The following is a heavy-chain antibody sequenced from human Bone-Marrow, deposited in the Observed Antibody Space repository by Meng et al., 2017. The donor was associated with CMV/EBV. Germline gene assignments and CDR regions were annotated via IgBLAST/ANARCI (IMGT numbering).Heavy chain of an antibody. V-gene: IGHV3-30*18. CDR2: ISYDGSNQ. CDR1: GLKFSRDG. J-gene: IGHJ4*02. CDR3: AKEGELRIFDY. Sequence: CCAASGLKFSRDGMHWVGQAPGKGLEWLAVISYDGSNQYYADSVRGRFTISRDNSKNALYLQMNSLRVVDTAVYYCAKEGELRIFDYWGQGTLVTVSS. D-gene: IGHD1-7*01.